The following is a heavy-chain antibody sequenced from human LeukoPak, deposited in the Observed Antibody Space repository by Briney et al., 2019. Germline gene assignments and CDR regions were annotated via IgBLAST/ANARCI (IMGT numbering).Heavy chain of an antibody. J-gene: IGHJ4*02. CDR2: ISGSGGST. CDR3: ARAGGSGYDDY. D-gene: IGHD5-12*01. V-gene: IGHV3-23*01. Sequence: AGGSLRLSCAASGFTFSTYGMTWVRQAPGKGLEWVSGISGSGGSTYYADSVKGRFTISRDNSENTLYLQMNSLRAEDTAVYYCARAGGSGYDDYWGQGTLVTVSS. CDR1: GFTFSTYG.